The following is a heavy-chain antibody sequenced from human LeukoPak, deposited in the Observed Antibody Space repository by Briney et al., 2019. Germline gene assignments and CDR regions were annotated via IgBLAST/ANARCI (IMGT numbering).Heavy chain of an antibody. CDR2: ISGSGGRP. V-gene: IGHV3-23*01. J-gene: IGHJ4*02. CDR3: AKSLGAGTIGSGYFDY. D-gene: IGHD6-19*01. CDR1: GFTFSSYA. Sequence: GGSLRLSCAASGFTFSSYAMSWVRQAPGEGLEWVSAISGSGGRPYYADSVKGRFALSRDNSDNTLYLQMNSLRAEDTAVYYCAKSLGAGTIGSGYFDYWGQGTLVTVSS.